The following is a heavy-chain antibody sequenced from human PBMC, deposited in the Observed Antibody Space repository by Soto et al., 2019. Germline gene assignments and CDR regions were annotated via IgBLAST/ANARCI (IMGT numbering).Heavy chain of an antibody. CDR3: AKEGGGVVVPAAPRDYYYGMDV. CDR1: GFTFSGYG. D-gene: IGHD2-2*01. J-gene: IGHJ6*02. V-gene: IGHV3-30*18. Sequence: PGGSLRLSCAASGFTFSGYGMHWVRQAPGKGLEWVAVISYDGSNKYYADSVKGRFTISRDNSKNTLYLQMNSLRAEDTAVYYCAKEGGGVVVPAAPRDYYYGMDVWGQGTTVTVSS. CDR2: ISYDGSNK.